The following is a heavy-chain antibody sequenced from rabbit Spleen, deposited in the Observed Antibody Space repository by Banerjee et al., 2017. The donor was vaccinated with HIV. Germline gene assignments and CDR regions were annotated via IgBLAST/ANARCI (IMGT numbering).Heavy chain of an antibody. Sequence: EQLEESGGGLVKPEGSLTLTCKASGVSLNDKDVMCWVRQAPGKGLEWIACIDTGSSGFTYFATWAKGRFTISMTSSTTVTLQVTRLTAADTATYFCARDTSSSFSSYGMDLWGPGTLVTVS. V-gene: IGHV1S45*01. CDR3: ARDTSSSFSSYGMDL. CDR2: IDTGSSGFT. J-gene: IGHJ6*01. CDR1: GVSLNDKDV. D-gene: IGHD1-1*01.